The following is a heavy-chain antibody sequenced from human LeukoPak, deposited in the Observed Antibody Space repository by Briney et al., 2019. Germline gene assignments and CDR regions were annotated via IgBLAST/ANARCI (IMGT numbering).Heavy chain of an antibody. CDR2: IYYSGST. Sequence: SETLSLTCTVSGGSISSYYWSWIRQPPCNGLEWIGYIYYSGSTNYNPSLKSRVTISVDTSKNQFSLKLSSVTAADTAVYYCARSRSSGWPFPDYWGQGTLVTVSS. D-gene: IGHD6-19*01. J-gene: IGHJ4*02. CDR1: GGSISSYY. CDR3: ARSRSSGWPFPDY. V-gene: IGHV4-59*01.